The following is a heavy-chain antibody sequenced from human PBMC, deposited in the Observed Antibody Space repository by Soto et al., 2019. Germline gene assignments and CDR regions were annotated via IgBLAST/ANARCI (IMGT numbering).Heavy chain of an antibody. D-gene: IGHD2-2*01. Sequence: GGSLRLSCTASGFSFDDYAMHWVRQAPGKGLEWVSGISWNSGSIGYGDSVKGRFTISRDNAKNSLYLQMNSLRAEDTAFYYCAKDSSSNYYYYYYMDVWGTGTTVTVSS. CDR2: ISWNSGSI. CDR3: AKDSSSNYYYYYYMDV. J-gene: IGHJ6*03. V-gene: IGHV3-9*01. CDR1: GFSFDDYA.